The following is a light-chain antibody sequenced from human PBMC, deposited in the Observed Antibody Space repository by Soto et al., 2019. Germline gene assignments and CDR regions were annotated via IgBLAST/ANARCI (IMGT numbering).Light chain of an antibody. CDR1: SSDVGNYIF. CDR3: CSYAGSHTGL. CDR2: DVS. J-gene: IGLJ1*01. V-gene: IGLV2-11*01. Sequence: QSVLPQPRSVSGSPGHSVTLSCTGTSSDVGNYIFVSWYQQYPGKAPKLLIYDVSRRPSGVPDRFSGSKSGNTASLTISGLQPEDEAEYYCCSYAGSHTGLFGTGTKVTAL.